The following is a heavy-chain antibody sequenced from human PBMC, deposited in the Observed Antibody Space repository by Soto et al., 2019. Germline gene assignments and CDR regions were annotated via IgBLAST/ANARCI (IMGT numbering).Heavy chain of an antibody. Sequence: QVQLVQSGAEVKKPGSSVKVSCKASGGTFSSYAISWVRQAPGQGLEWMGGIIPIFGTANYAQKFQGRVTITSDESTSTAYMELSSLRSDDTAVYYCARAQGDYYDSSGDYPTYYYYGMDVWGQGSTVTVSS. J-gene: IGHJ6*02. V-gene: IGHV1-69*01. CDR1: GGTFSSYA. D-gene: IGHD3-22*01. CDR2: IIPIFGTA. CDR3: ARAQGDYYDSSGDYPTYYYYGMDV.